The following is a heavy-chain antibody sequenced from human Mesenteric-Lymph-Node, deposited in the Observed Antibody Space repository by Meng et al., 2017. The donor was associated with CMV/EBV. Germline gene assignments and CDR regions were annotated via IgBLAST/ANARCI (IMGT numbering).Heavy chain of an antibody. CDR3: VRGRQANF. CDR1: GGSFSDYP. Sequence: SETLSLTCAVYGGSFSDYPCNWIRQSPGKGLEWIGESTHSGTTNYNPSLKSRVTISVDTSKNQFSLKLHSVTAADTAVYFCVRGRQANFWGLGTLVTVSS. CDR2: STHSGTT. J-gene: IGHJ4*02. V-gene: IGHV4-34*01.